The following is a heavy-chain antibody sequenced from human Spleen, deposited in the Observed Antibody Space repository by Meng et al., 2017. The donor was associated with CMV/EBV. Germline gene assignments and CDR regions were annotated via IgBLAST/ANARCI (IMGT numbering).Heavy chain of an antibody. V-gene: IGHV4-39*01. CDR2: IYYSGST. Sequence: SETLSLTCTVSGGSISSSSYYWGWIRQPPGKGLEWIGSIYYSGSTYYNPSLKSRVTISVDTSKNQFSLKLSSVTAADTAVYYCARSSITIFGVVITSMGEFDYWGQGTLVTVSS. D-gene: IGHD3-3*01. CDR3: ARSSITIFGVVITSMGEFDY. CDR1: GGSISSSSYY. J-gene: IGHJ4*02.